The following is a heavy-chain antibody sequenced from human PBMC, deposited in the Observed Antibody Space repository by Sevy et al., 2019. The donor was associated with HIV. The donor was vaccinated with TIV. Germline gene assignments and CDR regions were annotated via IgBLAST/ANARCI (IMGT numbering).Heavy chain of an antibody. V-gene: IGHV6-1*01. J-gene: IGHJ6*02. CDR3: ARDMGGDGYNSPVYYYYYYGMDV. D-gene: IGHD2-21*01. CDR1: GDSVSSNSAA. Sequence: SQTLSLTCAISGDSVSSNSAAWNWIRQSPSRSLEWLGRTYYRSKWYNDYAVSVKSRITINPDTSKNQFSLQLNSVTPEDTAVYYCARDMGGDGYNSPVYYYYYYGMDVWGQGTTVTVSS. CDR2: TYYRSKWYN.